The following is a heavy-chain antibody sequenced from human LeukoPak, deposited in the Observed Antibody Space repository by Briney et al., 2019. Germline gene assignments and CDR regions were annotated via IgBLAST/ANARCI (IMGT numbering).Heavy chain of an antibody. V-gene: IGHV4-39*01. CDR3: ARQSSSEDYPRFFDY. CDR2: LYYNVYT. D-gene: IGHD4-11*01. CDR1: SGSISSRSYY. J-gene: IGHJ4*02. Sequence: SETLSLTCTVSSGSISSRSYYWGWIRQPPGKGLEWIGSLYYNVYTYYSPSLQSRVTISADTSRRQFSMGLSYVTAADTAVYYCARQSSSEDYPRFFDYWGQGILVTVSS.